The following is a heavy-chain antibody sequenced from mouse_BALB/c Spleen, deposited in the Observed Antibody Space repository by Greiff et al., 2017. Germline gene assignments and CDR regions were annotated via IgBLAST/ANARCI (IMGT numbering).Heavy chain of an antibody. D-gene: IGHD2-1*01. CDR3: AREGYGNSWFAY. CDR2: IFPGSGNT. Sequence: QVQLKESGPELVKPGASVKISCKASGYSFTSYYIHWVKQRPGQGLEWIGWIFPGSGNTKYNEKFKGKATLTADTSSSTAYMQLSSLTSEDSAVYFCAREGYGNSWFAYWGQGTLVTVSA. V-gene: IGHV1-66*01. CDR1: GYSFTSYY. J-gene: IGHJ3*01.